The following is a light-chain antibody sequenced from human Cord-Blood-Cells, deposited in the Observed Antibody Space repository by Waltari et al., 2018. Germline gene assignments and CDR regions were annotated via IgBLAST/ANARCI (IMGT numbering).Light chain of an antibody. Sequence: SVLTQPPSASGTPGQRVPLSCSGSSSTLGSTYVHWYQQLPGTAPKLLIYRNNQLPSGVPDRFSGSKSGTSAALAISGLRSEDEADYYCAAWDDSLSGWVFGGGTKLTVL. CDR1: SSTLGSTY. V-gene: IGLV1-47*01. J-gene: IGLJ3*02. CDR3: AAWDDSLSGWV. CDR2: RNN.